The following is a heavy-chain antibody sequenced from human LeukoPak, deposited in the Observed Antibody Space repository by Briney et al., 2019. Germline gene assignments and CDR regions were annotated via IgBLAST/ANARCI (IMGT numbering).Heavy chain of an antibody. V-gene: IGHV1-18*01. Sequence: GASVKVSCKASGYTFTSHGISWVRQAPGQGLEWMGWISGYNGNTNYAQKLQGRVTMTTDTSTSTAYMELRSLRSDDTAVYYCARGCSGGSCYYAFDYWGQGTLVTVSS. CDR3: ARGCSGGSCYYAFDY. J-gene: IGHJ4*02. D-gene: IGHD2-15*01. CDR2: ISGYNGNT. CDR1: GYTFTSHG.